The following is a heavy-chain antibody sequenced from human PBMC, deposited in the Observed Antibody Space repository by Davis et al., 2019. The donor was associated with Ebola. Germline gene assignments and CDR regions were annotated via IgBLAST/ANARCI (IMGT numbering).Heavy chain of an antibody. CDR2: IIPILGIA. Sequence: AASVKFSCKASGGTFSSYAISWVRQAPGQGLEWMGRIIPILGIANYAQKFQGRVTITADKSTSTAYMELSSLRSEDTAVYYCARASPYYYDSSGYYWGQGTLVTVSS. CDR3: ARASPYYYDSSGYY. J-gene: IGHJ4*02. D-gene: IGHD3-22*01. CDR1: GGTFSSYA. V-gene: IGHV1-69*04.